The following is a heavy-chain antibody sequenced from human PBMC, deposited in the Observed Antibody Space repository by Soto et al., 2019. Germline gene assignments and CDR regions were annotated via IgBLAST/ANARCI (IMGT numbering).Heavy chain of an antibody. CDR1: GGSISSSSYY. Sequence: QLQLQESGPGLVKPSETLSLTCTVSGGSISSSSYYWGWIRQPPGKGLEWIGSIYYSGSTYYNPSLKSRVTISVDTSKNQFSLKLSSVTAADTAVYYCARRMDSSGWYGSALYYFDYWGQGTLVTVSS. J-gene: IGHJ4*02. D-gene: IGHD6-19*01. CDR3: ARRMDSSGWYGSALYYFDY. CDR2: IYYSGST. V-gene: IGHV4-39*01.